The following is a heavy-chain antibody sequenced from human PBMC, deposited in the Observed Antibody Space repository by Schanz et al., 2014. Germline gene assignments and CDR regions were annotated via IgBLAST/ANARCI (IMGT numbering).Heavy chain of an antibody. D-gene: IGHD3-22*01. J-gene: IGHJ4*02. CDR2: IRTSASDT. Sequence: EVRLLESGGGLVQPGGSLRLSCVGSGFTFGSYAMNWVRQAPGKGLEWVSTIRTSASDTFYADSVKGRFTISRDNSQNTLYLQMISLGVDDTAVYYCAKDGRLPYYGTGSDFDYWGQGTLVAVSS. CDR3: AKDGRLPYYGTGSDFDY. V-gene: IGHV3-23*01. CDR1: GFTFGSYA.